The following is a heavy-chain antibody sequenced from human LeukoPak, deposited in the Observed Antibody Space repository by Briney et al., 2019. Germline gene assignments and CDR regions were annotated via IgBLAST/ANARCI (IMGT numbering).Heavy chain of an antibody. Sequence: ASVKVSCKASGGSFSSYAISWVRQAPGQGLAWMGRIIPVFGTANYAQKFQERVTITADTVSNTAYLEVTSPTSDDTALYFCAKQGAARQDYYMDVWGNGTTVTVSS. D-gene: IGHD5-18*01. CDR1: GGSFSSYA. CDR2: IIPVFGTA. V-gene: IGHV1-69*06. J-gene: IGHJ6*03. CDR3: AKQGAARQDYYMDV.